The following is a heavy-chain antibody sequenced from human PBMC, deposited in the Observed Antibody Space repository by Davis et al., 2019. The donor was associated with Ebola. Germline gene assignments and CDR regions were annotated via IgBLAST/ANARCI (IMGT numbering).Heavy chain of an antibody. J-gene: IGHJ4*02. CDR1: GFTFSSYG. V-gene: IGHV3-30*02. D-gene: IGHD2-2*01. Sequence: PGGSLRLSCAASGFTFSSYGMHWVRQAPGKGLEWVAFIRYDGSNKYYADSVKGRFTISRDNSKNTLYLQMNSLRAEDTAVYYCAGGYCSSTSCYRNYFDYWGQGTLVTVSS. CDR2: IRYDGSNK. CDR3: AGGYCSSTSCYRNYFDY.